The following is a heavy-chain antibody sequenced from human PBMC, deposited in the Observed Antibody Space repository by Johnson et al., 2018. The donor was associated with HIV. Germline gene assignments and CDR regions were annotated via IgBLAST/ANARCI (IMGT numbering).Heavy chain of an antibody. V-gene: IGHV3-9*01. CDR1: GFSFSSYG. CDR3: ARDREYGLAWGWAFDI. Sequence: VQLVEWGGGVVQPGGSVRLSCAASGFSFSSYGMHWVRQAPGKGLEWVSGISWNSGSIGDADSVKGRFTISRDNAKNSLYLQTNSLRAEDTAVYYCARDREYGLAWGWAFDIWGQGTMVTVSS. CDR2: ISWNSGSI. J-gene: IGHJ3*02. D-gene: IGHD6-19*01.